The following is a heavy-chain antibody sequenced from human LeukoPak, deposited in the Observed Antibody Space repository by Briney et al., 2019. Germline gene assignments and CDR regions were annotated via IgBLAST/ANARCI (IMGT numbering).Heavy chain of an antibody. CDR3: ARDVALGWVGYDSVNWFDP. CDR2: IYYSGGT. V-gene: IGHV4-59*02. CDR1: GGSVSSHY. J-gene: IGHJ5*02. Sequence: SETLSLTCTVSGGSVSSHYWSWIRQPPGKGLEWIGYIYYSGGTNYNPSLKSRVTMSVDTSKNQFSLKLSSVTAADTAVYYCARDVALGWVGYDSVNWFDPWGQGTLVTVSS. D-gene: IGHD5-12*01.